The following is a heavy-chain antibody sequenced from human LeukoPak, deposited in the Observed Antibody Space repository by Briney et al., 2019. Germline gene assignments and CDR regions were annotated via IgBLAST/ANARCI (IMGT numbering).Heavy chain of an antibody. CDR3: ARDVGGGYCSSTSCPRLPTPT. Sequence: SVKVSCKASGGTFSSYAISWVRQAPGQGLEWMGGIIPIFGTANYAQKFQGRVTITADESTSTAYMELSSLRSEDTAVYYCARDVGGGYCSSTSCPRLPTPTWGQGTLVTVSS. V-gene: IGHV1-69*13. CDR2: IIPIFGTA. D-gene: IGHD2-2*01. J-gene: IGHJ5*02. CDR1: GGTFSSYA.